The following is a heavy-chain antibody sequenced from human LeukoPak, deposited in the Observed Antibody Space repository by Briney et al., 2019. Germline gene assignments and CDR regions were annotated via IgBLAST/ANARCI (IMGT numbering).Heavy chain of an antibody. Sequence: GGSLRLSCATSGFTFSSYGMHWVRQAPGKGLEWVAFIRYDGSNKYYADSVKGRFTISRDNSKNTLYLQMNSLRDEDTAVYYCAKDHSNALRRFGELIRRTRDGYFDYWGQEPWSPSPQ. J-gene: IGHJ4*01. D-gene: IGHD3-10*01. CDR1: GFTFSSYG. CDR2: IRYDGSNK. V-gene: IGHV3-30*02. CDR3: AKDHSNALRRFGELIRRTRDGYFDY.